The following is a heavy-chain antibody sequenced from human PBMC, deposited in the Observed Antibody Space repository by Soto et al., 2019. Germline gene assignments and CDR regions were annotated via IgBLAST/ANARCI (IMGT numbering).Heavy chain of an antibody. Sequence: SGPTLVNPTQTLTLTCTFSGFSLSTSGMCVSWIRQPPGKALEWLARIDWDDDKYYSTSLKTRLTISKDTSKNQVVLTMTNMDPVDTATYYCARIASIAAPGYYGMDVWGQGTTVTVSS. CDR3: ARIASIAAPGYYGMDV. D-gene: IGHD6-6*01. J-gene: IGHJ6*02. CDR2: IDWDDDK. CDR1: GFSLSTSGMC. V-gene: IGHV2-70*11.